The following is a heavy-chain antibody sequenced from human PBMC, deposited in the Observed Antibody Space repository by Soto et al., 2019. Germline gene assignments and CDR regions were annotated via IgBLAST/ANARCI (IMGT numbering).Heavy chain of an antibody. D-gene: IGHD3-22*01. J-gene: IGHJ4*02. CDR1: GFSLSNARMG. Sequence: GSGPTLVNPTETLTLTCTVSGFSLSNARMGVSWIRQPPGKALEWLAHIFSNDEKSYSTSLKSRLTISKDTSKRQVVLTMTNMDPVDTATYYCARITRPHYYDSSGYFDYWGQGTLVTVSS. CDR2: IFSNDEK. V-gene: IGHV2-26*01. CDR3: ARITRPHYYDSSGYFDY.